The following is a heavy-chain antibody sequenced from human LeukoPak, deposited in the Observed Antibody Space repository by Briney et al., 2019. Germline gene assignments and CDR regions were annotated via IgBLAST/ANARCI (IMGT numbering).Heavy chain of an antibody. D-gene: IGHD6-6*01. CDR2: ISSSSSYT. J-gene: IGHJ6*02. CDR3: AREYSSSSYYYGLDV. Sequence: PGGSLRLSCAASGFTFSDYYMSWIRQAPGKGLEWVSYISSSSSYTNYADSVKGRFTISRDNAKNSLYLQMNSLRAEDTAVYYCAREYSSSSYYYGLDVWGQGTTVTVSS. V-gene: IGHV3-11*06. CDR1: GFTFSDYY.